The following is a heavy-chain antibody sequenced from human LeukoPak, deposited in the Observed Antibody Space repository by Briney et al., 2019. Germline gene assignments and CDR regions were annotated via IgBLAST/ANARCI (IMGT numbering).Heavy chain of an antibody. V-gene: IGHV4-30-2*01. CDR1: GGSISSGGYS. D-gene: IGHD3-10*01. J-gene: IGHJ2*01. Sequence: PSETLSLTCAVSGGSISSGGYSWSWIRQPPGKGLEWIGYIYHSGSTYYNPSLKSRVTISVDRSKNQFSLKLSSVTAADTAVYYCARDYGSGSYYSYWYFDLWGRGTLVTVSS. CDR2: IYHSGST. CDR3: ARDYGSGSYYSYWYFDL.